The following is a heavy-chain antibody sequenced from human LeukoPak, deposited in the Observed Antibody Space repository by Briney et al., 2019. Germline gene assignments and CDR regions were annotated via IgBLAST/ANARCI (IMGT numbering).Heavy chain of an antibody. D-gene: IGHD3-22*01. CDR3: ARGDVVIVYYYYMDV. CDR1: GFTFSSYS. CDR2: ISSSSSTI. V-gene: IGHV3-48*01. Sequence: GGSLRLSCAASGFTFSSYSMNWVRQAPGKGLEWVSYISSSSSTIYYADSVKGRFTISRDNAKNSLYLQMNSLRAEDTAVYYCARGDVVIVYYYYMDVWGKGTTVTVSS. J-gene: IGHJ6*03.